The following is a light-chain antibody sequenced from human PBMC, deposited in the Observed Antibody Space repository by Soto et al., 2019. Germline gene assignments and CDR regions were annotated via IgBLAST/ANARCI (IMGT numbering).Light chain of an antibody. J-gene: IGLJ1*01. CDR1: SSDVGGYNY. Sequence: SALTQPASVSGSPGQSFTISCTGTSSDVGGYNYVSWYQQHPGKAPKFMIYDVSNRPSGVSNRFSGSKSGNTASLTISGLQAEDEADYYCCSYATSNTRQIVFGTGTKVTVL. CDR3: CSYATSNTRQIV. CDR2: DVS. V-gene: IGLV2-14*01.